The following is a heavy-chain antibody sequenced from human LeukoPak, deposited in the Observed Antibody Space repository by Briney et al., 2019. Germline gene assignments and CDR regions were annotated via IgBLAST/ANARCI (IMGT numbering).Heavy chain of an antibody. CDR2: ITSSGAAK. J-gene: IGHJ4*02. Sequence: PGGSLRLSCAASGYTFSSYAVSWVRQAPGKGLEWVSSITSSGAAKYYADSVKGRSTISRDNSDNTLYLQMNSLRAEDTAVYYCAKDRPNYYGSNGHYYKLNGDCWGQGTLVTVSS. CDR1: GYTFSSYA. V-gene: IGHV3-23*01. D-gene: IGHD3-22*01. CDR3: AKDRPNYYGSNGHYYKLNGDC.